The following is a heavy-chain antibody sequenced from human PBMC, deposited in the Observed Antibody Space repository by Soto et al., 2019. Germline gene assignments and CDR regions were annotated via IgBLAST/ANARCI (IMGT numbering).Heavy chain of an antibody. V-gene: IGHV4-30-4*01. D-gene: IGHD3-9*01. CDR2: MYYSGST. CDR3: ARSDWLGYYYYGLDV. Sequence: PSETLSLTCTVSGGSISSGDYYWSWIRQPPGKGLEWIGYMYYSGSTYYNPSLKSRITISVDTSKNQFSLKLSSVTVADTAVYYCARSDWLGYYYYGLDVWGQGTTVTVSS. J-gene: IGHJ6*02. CDR1: GGSISSGDYY.